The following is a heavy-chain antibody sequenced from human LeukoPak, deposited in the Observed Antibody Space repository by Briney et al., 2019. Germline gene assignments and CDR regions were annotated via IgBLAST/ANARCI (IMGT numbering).Heavy chain of an antibody. CDR2: IKSKTEGGTT. Sequence: GGSLRLSCAASGFTFSNAWMSWVRQAPGKGLEWVGRIKSKTEGGTTDYAAPVKGRFTISRDDSKNTLYLQMNSLKTEDTAVYYCTTDITVDAAMVTFDYWGQGTLVTVSS. J-gene: IGHJ4*02. CDR3: TTDITVDAAMVTFDY. V-gene: IGHV3-15*01. D-gene: IGHD5-18*01. CDR1: GFTFSNAW.